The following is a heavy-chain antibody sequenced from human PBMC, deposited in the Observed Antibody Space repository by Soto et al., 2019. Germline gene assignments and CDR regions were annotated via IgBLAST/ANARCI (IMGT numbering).Heavy chain of an antibody. Sequence: SETLSLTCAVSSCSITSSNWWSWVRQPPGKGLEWIGEVSHTGNTNYIPSLKSRVTISVDKSRNQFSLRLSSVTAADTAVYYCARNRYGGYDFDYWGQGSLVTVSS. CDR1: SCSITSSNW. D-gene: IGHD5-12*01. CDR2: VSHTGNT. J-gene: IGHJ4*02. V-gene: IGHV4-4*02. CDR3: ARNRYGGYDFDY.